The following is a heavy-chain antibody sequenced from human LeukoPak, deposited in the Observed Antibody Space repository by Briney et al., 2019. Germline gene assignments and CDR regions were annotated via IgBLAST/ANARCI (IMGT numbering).Heavy chain of an antibody. CDR3: AKDRKGGWYYFDY. Sequence: GGSLRLSCAASGFTFSSYGMHWVRQAPGKGLKWVAFIRYDGSNKYYADSVKGRFTISRDNSKNTLYLQMNSLRAEDTAVYYCAKDRKGGWYYFDYWGQGTLVTVSS. CDR1: GFTFSSYG. V-gene: IGHV3-30*02. J-gene: IGHJ4*02. CDR2: IRYDGSNK. D-gene: IGHD6-19*01.